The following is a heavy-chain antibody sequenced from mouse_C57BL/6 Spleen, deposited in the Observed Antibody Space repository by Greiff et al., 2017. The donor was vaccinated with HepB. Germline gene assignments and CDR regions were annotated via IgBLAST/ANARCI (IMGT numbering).Heavy chain of an antibody. CDR3: ATSTTVVFDY. Sequence: VQLQQSGPELVKPGASVKISCKASGYAFSSSWMNWVKQRPGKGLEWIGRIYPGDGDTNYNGKFKGKATLTADKSSSTAYMQLSSLTSEDSAVYFCATSTTVVFDYWGQGTTLTVSS. J-gene: IGHJ2*01. CDR1: GYAFSSSW. CDR2: IYPGDGDT. V-gene: IGHV1-82*01. D-gene: IGHD1-1*01.